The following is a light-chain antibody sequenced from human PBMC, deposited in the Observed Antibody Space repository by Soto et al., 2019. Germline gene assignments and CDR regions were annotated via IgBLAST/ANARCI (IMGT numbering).Light chain of an antibody. J-gene: IGKJ3*01. CDR3: QQYGSSPFS. CDR2: GAS. V-gene: IGKV3-20*01. Sequence: EIVLTQSPGTLSLSPGERATLSCRASQSVSSSYLAWYQQKPGQAPRLLIYGASSRATGIPDRFSGSGSGTAFTLTICRLEPEDFAVYYCQQYGSSPFSFGPGTKVDIK. CDR1: QSVSSSY.